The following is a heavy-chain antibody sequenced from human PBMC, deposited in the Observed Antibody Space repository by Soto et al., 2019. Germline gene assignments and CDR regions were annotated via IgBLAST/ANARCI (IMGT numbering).Heavy chain of an antibody. CDR1: GGSISSSNW. V-gene: IGHV4-4*02. J-gene: IGHJ5*02. Sequence: PSETLSLTCAVSGGSISSSNWWRWVRQPPGKGLEWIGEIYHSGSTNYNPSLKSRVTISVDKSKNQFSLKLSSVTAADTAVYYCARDYMVRGVMRWFDPWGQGTLVT. CDR2: IYHSGST. CDR3: ARDYMVRGVMRWFDP. D-gene: IGHD3-10*01.